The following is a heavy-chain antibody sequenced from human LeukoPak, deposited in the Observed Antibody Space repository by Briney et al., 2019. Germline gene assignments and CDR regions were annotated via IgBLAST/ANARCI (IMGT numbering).Heavy chain of an antibody. D-gene: IGHD2-21*02. CDR3: ARDASLYCAGDTCYWAFDH. CDR1: GFTFSKYW. Sequence: PGGSLRLSCAASGFTFSKYWMSWVRQAPGKGPEWVANIKQDESKTFYVDSVKGRFTISRDNAKNSLFLQMNSLRAEDPAVYYCARDASLYCAGDTCYWAFDHWGQGTLVTISS. J-gene: IGHJ4*02. CDR2: IKQDESKT. V-gene: IGHV3-7*01.